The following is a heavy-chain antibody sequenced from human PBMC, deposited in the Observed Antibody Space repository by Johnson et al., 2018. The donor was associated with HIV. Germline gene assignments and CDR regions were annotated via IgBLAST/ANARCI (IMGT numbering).Heavy chain of an antibody. V-gene: IGHV3-30*04. Sequence: QMQLVESWGGVVQPGRSLRLSCAASGFTFSSYAMHWVRQAPGKGLEWVAVISYDGSNKYYADSVKGRFTISRDNSKNTLYLQMNSLRAEDTAVYYCATSTASDAFDIWGQGTMVTVSS. CDR3: ATSTASDAFDI. CDR1: GFTFSSYA. J-gene: IGHJ3*02. D-gene: IGHD1-1*01. CDR2: ISYDGSNK.